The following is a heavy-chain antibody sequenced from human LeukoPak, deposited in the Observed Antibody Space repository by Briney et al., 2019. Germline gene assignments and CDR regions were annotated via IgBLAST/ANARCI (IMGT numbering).Heavy chain of an antibody. J-gene: IGHJ2*01. CDR3: ARDGGPPNHWYFDL. Sequence: ASVKVSCKASGYTFTSYGISWVRQAPGQGLEWMGWISAYNGNTTYAQKFQGRVTMTTDTSTSTAYMALRSLRSDDTAVYYCARDGGPPNHWYFDLWGRGTLVTVSS. CDR1: GYTFTSYG. CDR2: ISAYNGNT. V-gene: IGHV1-18*01. D-gene: IGHD1-14*01.